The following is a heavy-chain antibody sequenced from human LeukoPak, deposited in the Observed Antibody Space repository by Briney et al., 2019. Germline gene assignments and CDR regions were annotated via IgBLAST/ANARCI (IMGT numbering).Heavy chain of an antibody. V-gene: IGHV4-61*02. J-gene: IGHJ6*02. CDR2: IYTSGST. CDR1: GGSISSGSYY. CDR3: ARARSTSYRTHYYYGMDV. D-gene: IGHD2-2*01. Sequence: ASETLSLTCTVSGGSISSGSYYWSWIRQPAGKGLEWIGRIYTSGSTNYNPSLKSRVTISVDTSKNQFSLKLSSVTAADTAVYYCARARSTSYRTHYYYGMDVWGQRTTVTVSS.